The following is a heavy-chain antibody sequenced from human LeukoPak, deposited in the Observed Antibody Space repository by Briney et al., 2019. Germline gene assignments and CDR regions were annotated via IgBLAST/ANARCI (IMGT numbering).Heavy chain of an antibody. D-gene: IGHD2-21*02. CDR2: LNSDGSST. J-gene: IGHJ4*02. CDR1: GFTFSSYW. CDR3: ARSSRGDAINFDY. Sequence: PWGTLTLSCAASGFTFSSYWMHWVRQTPGTGLGWVSRLNSDGSSTSYADSVKARFTISRDNAKNTLYLQMNSLRAEDTAVYYCARSSRGDAINFDYWGQGTLVTVSS. V-gene: IGHV3-74*01.